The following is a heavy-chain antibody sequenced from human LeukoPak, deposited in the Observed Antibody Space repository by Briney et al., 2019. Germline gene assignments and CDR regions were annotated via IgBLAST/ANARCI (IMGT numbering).Heavy chain of an antibody. D-gene: IGHD3-10*01. CDR1: GFTFRSFA. Sequence: GGSLRLSCAASGFTFRSFAMNWVRQAPGKGLECVSAISGGGDFTKYADSVKGRFTISRDNSKSTLYLQMNSLRAEDTAVYYCARSYYYGSGSYFALDYWGQGTLVTVSS. V-gene: IGHV3-23*01. CDR3: ARSYYYGSGSYFALDY. J-gene: IGHJ4*02. CDR2: ISGGGDFT.